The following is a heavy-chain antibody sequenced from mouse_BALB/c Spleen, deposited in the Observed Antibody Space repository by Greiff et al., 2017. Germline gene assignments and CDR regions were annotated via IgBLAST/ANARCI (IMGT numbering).Heavy chain of an antibody. CDR3: ARGYYGSSYMDY. V-gene: IGHV5-4*02. CDR2: ISDGGSYT. CDR1: GFTFSDYY. J-gene: IGHJ4*01. Sequence: EVKLVESGGGLVKPGGSLKLSCAASGFTFSDYYMYWVRQTPEKRLEWVATISDGGSYTYYPDSVKGRFTISRDNAKNNLYLQLSSLTSEDTAMYYCARGYYGSSYMDYWGQGTSVTVSS. D-gene: IGHD1-1*01.